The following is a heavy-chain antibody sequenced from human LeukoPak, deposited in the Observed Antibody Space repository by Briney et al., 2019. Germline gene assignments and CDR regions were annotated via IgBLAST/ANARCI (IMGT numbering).Heavy chain of an antibody. CDR1: GGSISSYY. CDR3: ARGAGYYDTIDY. Sequence: SETLSLTCTVSGGSISSYYWSWIRQPPGKGLEWIGYIYYSGSTNYNPSLKSRVTISVDTSKNQFSLKLSSVTAADTAVYYCARGAGYYDTIDYWGQGTRVTVSS. V-gene: IGHV4-59*01. D-gene: IGHD3-22*01. CDR2: IYYSGST. J-gene: IGHJ4*02.